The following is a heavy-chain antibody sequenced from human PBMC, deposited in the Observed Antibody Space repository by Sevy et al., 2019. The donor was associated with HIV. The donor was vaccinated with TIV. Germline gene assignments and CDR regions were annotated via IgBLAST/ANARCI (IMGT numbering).Heavy chain of an antibody. Sequence: ASVKVSCKASGFTFTSSAVQWVRQARGQRLEWIGWIVVGSGNTNYAQKFQERVTITRDMSTSTAYMELSSLRSEDTAVYYCASGRTELRYFDWPPFDYWGQRTLVTVSS. D-gene: IGHD3-9*01. J-gene: IGHJ4*02. CDR3: ASGRTELRYFDWPPFDY. CDR2: IVVGSGNT. CDR1: GFTFTSSA. V-gene: IGHV1-58*01.